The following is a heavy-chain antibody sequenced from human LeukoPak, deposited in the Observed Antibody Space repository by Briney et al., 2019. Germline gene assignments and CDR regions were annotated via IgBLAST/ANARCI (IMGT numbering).Heavy chain of an antibody. CDR2: ISSSSSYI. CDR3: AREYSSSWWSYYYYYMDV. CDR1: RFTFSSYS. J-gene: IGHJ6*03. Sequence: PGGSLRLSCAGSRFTFSSYSMNWVPQAPGKGLEWVSSISSSSSYIYYADSVKGRFTISRDNAKNSLYLQMNSLRAEDTAVYYCAREYSSSWWSYYYYYMDVWGKGTTVTVSS. V-gene: IGHV3-21*01. D-gene: IGHD6-13*01.